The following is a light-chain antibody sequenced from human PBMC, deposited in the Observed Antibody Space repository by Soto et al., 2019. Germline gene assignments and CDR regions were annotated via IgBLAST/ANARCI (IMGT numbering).Light chain of an antibody. V-gene: IGKV3-15*01. CDR3: QQYNNWPRA. CDR2: GAS. J-gene: IGKJ1*01. Sequence: EIVSTQSPATLSLTPGERATLSCRASKSVSKYLAWYQQKPGQTPRLLIYGASTRAAGIPAKFSGSGSGTDFTLTISSLQSEDFALYYCQQYNNWPRAFGQGSKVDIK. CDR1: KSVSKY.